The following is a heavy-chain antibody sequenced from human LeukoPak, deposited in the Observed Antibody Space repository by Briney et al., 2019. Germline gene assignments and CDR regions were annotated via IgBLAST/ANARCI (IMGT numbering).Heavy chain of an antibody. D-gene: IGHD4-23*01. CDR1: GFTLQIYA. CDR3: AKSPTTMVTPLAS. J-gene: IGHJ5*02. Sequence: PGGSLRLSCVVSGFTLQIYAMSWVRQAPGKGLEWVSCITPNGFTQYTADSVKGRFTISRDNTKNTLYLEMNSLRVEDTAVYFCAKSPTTMVTPLASWGQGTLVTVSS. CDR2: ITPNGFTQ. V-gene: IGHV3-23*01.